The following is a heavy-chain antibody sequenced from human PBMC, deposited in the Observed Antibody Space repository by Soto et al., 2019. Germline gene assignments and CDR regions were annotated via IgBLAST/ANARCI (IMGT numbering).Heavy chain of an antibody. J-gene: IGHJ5*02. V-gene: IGHV4-30-2*01. D-gene: IGHD2-2*01. CDR1: GGSISSGGYS. CDR3: ARVPDR. CDR2: IYHSGST. Sequence: TLSLTCAVSGGSISSGGYSWSWIRQPPGKGLEWIGYIYHSGSTYYNPSLKSRVTISVDRSKNQFSLKLSSVTAADTAVYYCARVPDRWGQGTLVTAPQ.